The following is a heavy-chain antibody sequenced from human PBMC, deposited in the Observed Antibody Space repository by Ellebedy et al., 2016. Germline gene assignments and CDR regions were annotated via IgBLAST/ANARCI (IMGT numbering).Heavy chain of an antibody. D-gene: IGHD7-27*01. CDR2: MNPNSGNT. V-gene: IGHV1-8*01. J-gene: IGHJ2*01. Sequence: ASVKVSCKASGYTFTSYDINWARQATGQGLEWMGWMNPNSGNTGYAQKFQGRVTMTRNTSMSTAYMELSSLRSEDTAVYYCARAGDDYWYFDLWGRGTLVTVSS. CDR3: ARAGDDYWYFDL. CDR1: GYTFTSYD.